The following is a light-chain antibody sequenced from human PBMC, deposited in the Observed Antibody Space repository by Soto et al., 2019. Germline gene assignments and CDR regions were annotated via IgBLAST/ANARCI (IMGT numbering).Light chain of an antibody. CDR2: GAS. J-gene: IGKJ1*01. CDR1: QTVTSN. V-gene: IGKV3-15*01. CDR3: QQYNDWPRT. Sequence: EIVMTQSPVTLSVSPGETANLSCRASQTVTSNLAWYQQKPGRSPRLLLSGASTRATGIPARFSGSGSETEFTLTISRLQSEDLAVYYCQQYNDWPRTFGHGTKVEIK.